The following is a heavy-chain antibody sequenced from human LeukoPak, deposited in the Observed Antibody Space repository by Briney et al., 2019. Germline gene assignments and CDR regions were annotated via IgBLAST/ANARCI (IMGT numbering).Heavy chain of an antibody. Sequence: GGSLRLSCAASGFTFSSYAMSWVRQAPGKGLEWVSGISGSADTTYYADSVKGRFTISSDSSKNTLFLQMNSLRAEDTAVYYCARGRFNGDYRGYFDYWGQGTLVTVSS. CDR2: ISGSADTT. V-gene: IGHV3-23*01. CDR3: ARGRFNGDYRGYFDY. D-gene: IGHD4-17*01. J-gene: IGHJ4*02. CDR1: GFTFSSYA.